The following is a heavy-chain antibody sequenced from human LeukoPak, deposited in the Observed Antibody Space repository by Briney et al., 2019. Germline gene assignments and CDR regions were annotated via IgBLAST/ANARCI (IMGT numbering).Heavy chain of an antibody. J-gene: IGHJ4*02. CDR2: IRYDGSIK. D-gene: IGHD3-16*01. Sequence: GGSLRLSCAASGFTFANYGMHWVHQAPGKGLEWVAFIRYDGSIKYYADSVKGRFTISRDSSKNTLFLQMSSLRTEDTAIYYCAREGGSLTTSPTLDYWGERTLVTVSS. CDR3: AREGGSLTTSPTLDY. V-gene: IGHV3-30*02. CDR1: GFTFANYG.